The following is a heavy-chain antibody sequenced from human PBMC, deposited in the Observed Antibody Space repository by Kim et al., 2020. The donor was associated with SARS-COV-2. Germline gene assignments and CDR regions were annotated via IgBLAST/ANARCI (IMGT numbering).Heavy chain of an antibody. J-gene: IGHJ4*02. D-gene: IGHD3-3*01. V-gene: IGHV4-31*03. CDR3: ARGILITIFGVVAHLDY. CDR1: GGSISSGGYY. Sequence: SETLSPTCTVSGGSISSGGYYWSWIRQHPGKGLEWIGYIYYSGSTYYNPSLKSRVTISVDTSKNQFSLKLSSVTAADTAVYYCARGILITIFGVVAHLDYWGQGTLVTVSS. CDR2: IYYSGST.